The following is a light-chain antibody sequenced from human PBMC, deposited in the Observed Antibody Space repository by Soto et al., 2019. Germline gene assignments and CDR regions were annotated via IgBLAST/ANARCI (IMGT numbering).Light chain of an antibody. Sequence: QSALTQPASVSGSSGQSITISCAGTSSDVGNFNYVSWYQQHPSKAPKLLIYEVINRPSGVSNRFSGSKSGNTASLTISGLQAEDEADYYCSSYTGGSTLVFGGGTKLTVL. J-gene: IGLJ2*01. CDR1: SSDVGNFNY. CDR3: SSYTGGSTLV. CDR2: EVI. V-gene: IGLV2-14*01.